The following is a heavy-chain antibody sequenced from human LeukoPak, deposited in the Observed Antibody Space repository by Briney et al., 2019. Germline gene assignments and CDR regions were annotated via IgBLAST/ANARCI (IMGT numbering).Heavy chain of an antibody. J-gene: IGHJ4*02. CDR3: ASTYYDFWSGYSGAFDY. CDR2: IYYSGST. CDR1: GGSISTSSYY. D-gene: IGHD3-3*01. Sequence: SETLSLTCTASGGSISTSSYYWGWIRQPPGKGLEWIGTIYYSGSTYYNPSLKSRVTISVDTSKNQFSLKLSSVTAADTAVYFCASTYYDFWSGYSGAFDYWGQGTLVAVSS. V-gene: IGHV4-39*07.